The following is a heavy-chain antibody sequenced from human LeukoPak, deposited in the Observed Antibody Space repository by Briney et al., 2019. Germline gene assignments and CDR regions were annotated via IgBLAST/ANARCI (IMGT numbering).Heavy chain of an antibody. CDR3: ARFRSYNFDY. D-gene: IGHD1-26*01. Sequence: PGGSLRLSCAASGLTFSSYWMRWVRQAPGKGLEWVANINQDGSEKYYVDSLKGRFTISRDNAKNSLYLQMNSLRAEDTAVYYCARFRSYNFDYWGQGTLVTVSS. CDR1: GLTFSSYW. J-gene: IGHJ4*02. CDR2: INQDGSEK. V-gene: IGHV3-7*05.